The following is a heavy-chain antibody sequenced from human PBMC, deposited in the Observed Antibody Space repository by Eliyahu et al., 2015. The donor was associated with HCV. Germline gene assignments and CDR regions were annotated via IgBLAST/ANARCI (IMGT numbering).Heavy chain of an antibody. D-gene: IGHD3-22*01. CDR3: ARVVYYETVHYYYYYGMDV. CDR2: IYHSGGT. J-gene: IGHJ6*02. V-gene: IGHV4-4*02. CDR1: GGSISSSNW. Sequence: QVQLQESGPGLVKPSGTLSLTCAVSGGSISSSNWWSWVRQPPGKGLEWIGGIYHSGGTNYNPSLKSRVTISVDKSKNQFSLKLSSVTAADTAVYYCARVVYYETVHYYYYYGMDVWGQGTTVTVSS.